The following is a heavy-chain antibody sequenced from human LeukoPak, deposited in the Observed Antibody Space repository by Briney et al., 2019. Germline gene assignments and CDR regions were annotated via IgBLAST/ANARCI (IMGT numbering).Heavy chain of an antibody. Sequence: GGTLRLSCAASGFTFSSYGMSWVRQAPGKGLEWVSLIYSGGSTYYADSVKGRFTISRDNSKNTLYLQMNSLRAEDTAVYYCARWRYSSGWRRGNYYYMDVWGKGTTVTISS. CDR3: ARWRYSSGWRRGNYYYMDV. V-gene: IGHV3-66*01. CDR1: GFTFSSYG. J-gene: IGHJ6*03. D-gene: IGHD6-19*01. CDR2: IYSGGST.